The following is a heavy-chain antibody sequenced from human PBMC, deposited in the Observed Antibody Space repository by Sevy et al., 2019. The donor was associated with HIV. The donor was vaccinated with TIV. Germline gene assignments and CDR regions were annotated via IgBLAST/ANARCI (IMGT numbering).Heavy chain of an antibody. CDR2: FSSDTTT. CDR1: RFTVSSAS. CDR3: ARDWNDDGVPDN. D-gene: IGHD1-1*01. Sequence: GGSLRLSCAVSRFTVSSASMNWVRHAPGKGLEWVSLFSSDTTTYYADPVEGRFTISRDNSENSSRDNSANITLYLQMNSLRAEDTAVYYCARDWNDDGVPDNWGQGTLVTVSS. V-gene: IGHV3-53*01. J-gene: IGHJ4*02.